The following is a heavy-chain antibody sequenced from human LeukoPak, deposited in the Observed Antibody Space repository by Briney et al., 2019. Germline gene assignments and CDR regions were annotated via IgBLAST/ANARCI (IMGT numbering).Heavy chain of an antibody. CDR2: IYPGDSDT. CDR1: GYSFTSYW. D-gene: IGHD1-1*01. J-gene: IGHJ4*02. Sequence: GESLKIPCKGSGYSFTSYWIGWVRQMPGKGLEWMGIIYPGDSDTRYSPSFQGQVTISADKSNRTAYLQWSSLKASDTAMYYCARHLTSGGYYFDYWGQGTLVTVSS. V-gene: IGHV5-51*01. CDR3: ARHLTSGGYYFDY.